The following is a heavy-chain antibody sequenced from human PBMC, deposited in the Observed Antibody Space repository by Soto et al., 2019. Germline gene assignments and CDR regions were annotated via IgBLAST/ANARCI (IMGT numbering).Heavy chain of an antibody. CDR2: IKQDGSEK. CDR1: GFTFSSYW. J-gene: IGHJ6*02. Sequence: GGSLRLSCAASGFTFSSYWMSWVRQAPGKGLEWVANIKQDGSEKYYVDSVKGRFTISRDNAKNSLYLQMNSLRAEDTAVYYCARDRGLVHQPYSYYYGMDVWGQGTTVTVSS. CDR3: ARDRGLVHQPYSYYYGMDV. V-gene: IGHV3-7*01. D-gene: IGHD6-19*01.